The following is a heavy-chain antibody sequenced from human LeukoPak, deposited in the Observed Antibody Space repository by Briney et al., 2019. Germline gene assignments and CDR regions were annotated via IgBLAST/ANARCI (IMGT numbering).Heavy chain of an antibody. CDR1: GGSISSHY. CDR3: ARGSRCSGGSCYAYYYYYMDV. CDR2: IYYSGST. J-gene: IGHJ6*03. D-gene: IGHD2-15*01. Sequence: SETLSLTCTVSGGSISSHYWSWIRQPPGKGLEWIGYIYYSGSTNYNPSLKSRVTISVDTSKNQFSLKLSSVTAADTAVCYCARGSRCSGGSCYAYYYYYMDVWGKGTTVTVSS. V-gene: IGHV4-59*11.